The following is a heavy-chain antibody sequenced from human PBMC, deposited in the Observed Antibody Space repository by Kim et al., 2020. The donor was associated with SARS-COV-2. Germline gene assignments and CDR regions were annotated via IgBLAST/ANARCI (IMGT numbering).Heavy chain of an antibody. CDR2: TTNKNNIYTT. D-gene: IGHD6-25*01. CDR1: GFQFTDHY. J-gene: IGHJ6*02. Sequence: GGSLRLSCVASGFQFTDHYMDWVRQAPGKGLEWLSRTTNKNNIYTTYAPSVKGRFTVSRDNSRNSLFLQMNSLQSEDTAVNFCARDTSAAMDVWGQGTT. CDR3: ARDTSAAMDV. V-gene: IGHV3-72*01.